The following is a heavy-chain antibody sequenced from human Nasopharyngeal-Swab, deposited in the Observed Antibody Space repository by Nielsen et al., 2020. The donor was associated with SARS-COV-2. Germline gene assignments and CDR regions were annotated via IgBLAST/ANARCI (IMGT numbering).Heavy chain of an antibody. J-gene: IGHJ4*02. V-gene: IGHV7-4-1*02. CDR2: INTNTGNP. D-gene: IGHD3-3*01. Sequence: ASVKVSCKASGYTFTSYAMNWVRQAPGQGLEWMGWINTNTGNPTYAQGFTGRFVFSLDTSVSTAYPQISSLKAEDTAVYYCARVGGDLRFLEWPLDYWGQGTLVTVLL. CDR1: GYTFTSYA. CDR3: ARVGGDLRFLEWPLDY.